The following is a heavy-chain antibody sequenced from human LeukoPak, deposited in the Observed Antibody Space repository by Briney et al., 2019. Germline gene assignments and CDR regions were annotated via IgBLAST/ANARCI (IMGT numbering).Heavy chain of an antibody. J-gene: IGHJ4*02. CDR2: IRYDGSNK. CDR1: GFTFSSYG. V-gene: IGHV3-30*02. D-gene: IGHD2-21*02. CDR3: AKDMGPLAYCGGDCYSGPDY. Sequence: GGSLRLSCAASGFTFSSYGMHWVRQAPGKGLEWVAFIRYDGSNKYYADSVKGRFTISRDNAKNSLYLQMNSLRAEDTALYYCAKDMGPLAYCGGDCYSGPDYWGQGTLVTVSS.